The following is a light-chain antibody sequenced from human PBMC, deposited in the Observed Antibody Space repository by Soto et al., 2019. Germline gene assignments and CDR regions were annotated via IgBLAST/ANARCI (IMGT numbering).Light chain of an antibody. CDR2: GAS. J-gene: IGKJ3*01. Sequence: EIVLTQSPGTLSLSPGERATLSCRASQSISSSYLAWYQQKPGQAPRLLVHGASSRATGIPDRFSGSGSGTNFTLTISKLEAEDFAVDYCQQYSSSQFTFGPGTKVDIK. CDR3: QQYSSSQFT. V-gene: IGKV3-20*01. CDR1: QSISSSY.